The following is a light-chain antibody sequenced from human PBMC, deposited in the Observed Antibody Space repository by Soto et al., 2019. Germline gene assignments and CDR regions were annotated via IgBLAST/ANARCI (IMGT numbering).Light chain of an antibody. V-gene: IGKV3-15*01. CDR1: QSVFTN. J-gene: IGKJ2*01. CDR3: QQYNNWPYT. CDR2: AAS. Sequence: EIVMTQSPATLSVSPGERVTLSCWASQSVFTNLAWSQHKPGQAPRLLIYAASTRATGIAASFSGSGSGTEFTLTISSLQSEDFAIYYCQQYNNWPYTFGQGTKLEIK.